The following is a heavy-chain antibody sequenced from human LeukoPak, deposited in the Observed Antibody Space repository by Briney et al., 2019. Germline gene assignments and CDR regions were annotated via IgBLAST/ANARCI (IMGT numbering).Heavy chain of an antibody. V-gene: IGHV3-21*04. J-gene: IGHJ4*02. D-gene: IGHD1-1*01. CDR2: ISSSSSYI. Sequence: GGSLRLSCAASGFTFSSYSMNRVRQAPGKGLEWVSSISSSSSYIYYADSVKGRFTISRDNAKNSLYLQMNSLRADDTAVYYCAKKGQADDNGKPDWGQGTLVTVSS. CDR1: GFTFSSYS. CDR3: AKKGQADDNGKPD.